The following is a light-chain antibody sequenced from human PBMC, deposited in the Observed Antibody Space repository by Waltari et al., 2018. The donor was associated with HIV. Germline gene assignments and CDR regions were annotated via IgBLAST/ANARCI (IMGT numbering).Light chain of an antibody. V-gene: IGLV2-23*02. CDR3: CSCPRSGIRYV. Sequence: QSALTQPASVSGSPGQSITISCTGTSSNVGSDDLVSWYQTHPGEAPNLIIYEVTKRPSGVSNRFSGSKSGNTASLTISGLQAEDEADYYCCSCPRSGIRYVFGTGTKVTVL. J-gene: IGLJ1*01. CDR1: SSNVGSDDL. CDR2: EVT.